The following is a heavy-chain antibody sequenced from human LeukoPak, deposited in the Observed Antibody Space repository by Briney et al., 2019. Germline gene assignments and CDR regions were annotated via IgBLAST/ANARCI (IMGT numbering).Heavy chain of an antibody. Sequence: PSETLSLTCTVSGGSISSYYWSWIRQPPGKGLEWIGYIYYSGSTNYNPSLKSRVTISVDTSKNQFSLKLSSVTAADTAVHYCARAPLYDAFDIWGQGTMVTVSS. V-gene: IGHV4-59*08. CDR2: IYYSGST. CDR1: GGSISSYY. J-gene: IGHJ3*02. CDR3: ARAPLYDAFDI. D-gene: IGHD2-15*01.